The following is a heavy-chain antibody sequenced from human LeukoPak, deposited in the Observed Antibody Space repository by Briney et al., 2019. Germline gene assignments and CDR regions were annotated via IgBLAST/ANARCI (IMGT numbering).Heavy chain of an antibody. V-gene: IGHV4-59*01. CDR1: GGSISSYY. Sequence: KPSETLSRTCTVSGGSISSYYWSWIRQPPGKGLEWIGYIYYSGSTNYNPSLKSRVTISVDTSKNQFSLKLSSVTAADTAVYYCAREGGGSSWYAYWGQGTLVTVSS. CDR3: AREGGGSSWYAY. CDR2: IYYSGST. D-gene: IGHD6-13*01. J-gene: IGHJ4*02.